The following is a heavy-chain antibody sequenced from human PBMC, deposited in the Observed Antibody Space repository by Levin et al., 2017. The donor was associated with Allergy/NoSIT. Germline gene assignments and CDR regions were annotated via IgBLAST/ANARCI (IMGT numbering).Heavy chain of an antibody. CDR1: GFTFSTYG. J-gene: IGHJ4*02. V-gene: IGHV3-30*18. CDR2: ISYDGSDK. Sequence: LSLTCAASGFTFSTYGMVWVRQAPGKGLEWVAVISYDGSDKYFADSVKGRFTISRDNSKNTLYLQMNSLRAEDTAVYYCAKSNGYCVSGICYTNYWGQGTLVTVSA. D-gene: IGHD2-8*01. CDR3: AKSNGYCVSGICYTNY.